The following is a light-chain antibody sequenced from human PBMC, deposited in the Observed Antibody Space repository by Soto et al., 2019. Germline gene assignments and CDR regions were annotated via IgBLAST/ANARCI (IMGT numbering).Light chain of an antibody. V-gene: IGKV3-20*01. CDR3: QQYASSRT. CDR1: QSVNNN. CDR2: GAS. J-gene: IGKJ1*01. Sequence: EIVMTQSPATLSVSPGERATLSCRASQSVNNNLAWYQQKPGQAPRLLIYGASSRATGIPDRFSGSGSGTDFTLTITRLEPEDFAVYYCQQYASSRTFGQGTKVDI.